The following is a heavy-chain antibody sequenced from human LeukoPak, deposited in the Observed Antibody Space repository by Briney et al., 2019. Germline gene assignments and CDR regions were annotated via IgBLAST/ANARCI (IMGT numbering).Heavy chain of an antibody. CDR3: AREDPIVY. Sequence: PAGSLRLSCAASGFTVSSNHMSWVRQAPGKGLEWVSVIYSGGSAYYADSVKGRFTISRGNSKNTLYLQMNSLRADDTAVYYCAREDPIVYWGQGTLVTVSS. CDR2: IYSGGSA. CDR1: GFTVSSNH. J-gene: IGHJ4*02. D-gene: IGHD3-16*02. V-gene: IGHV3-66*02.